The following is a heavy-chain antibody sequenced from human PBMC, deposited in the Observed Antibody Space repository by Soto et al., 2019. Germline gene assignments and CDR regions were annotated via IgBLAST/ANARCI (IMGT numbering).Heavy chain of an antibody. D-gene: IGHD6-19*01. Sequence: VGSLRPSCAASGFTFSSYAMHCVRRTPGKGLECVALISYDGINKYYADSVKGRFTVSRDNSKSTLYLQMNSLSAEDTAVYYCVKDGVSGWSDYFFDYWGQGTLVTVSS. J-gene: IGHJ4*02. CDR2: ISYDGINK. CDR3: VKDGVSGWSDYFFDY. V-gene: IGHV3-30*18. CDR1: GFTFSSYA.